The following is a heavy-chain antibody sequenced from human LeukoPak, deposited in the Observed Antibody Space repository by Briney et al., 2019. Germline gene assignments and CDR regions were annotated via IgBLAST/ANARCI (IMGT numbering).Heavy chain of an antibody. CDR3: AGLMYDFWSGYSPLPHYMDV. V-gene: IGHV5-51*01. D-gene: IGHD3-3*01. CDR2: IYPGDSDT. J-gene: IGHJ6*03. Sequence: GESLKTSCKGSGYRFTTYWIGWVRQMHGKGLEWMGIIYPGDSDTRYSPSFQGQVTISADKSISTAYLQWSSLKASDTAMYYCAGLMYDFWSGYSPLPHYMDVWGKGTTVTVSS. CDR1: GYRFTTYW.